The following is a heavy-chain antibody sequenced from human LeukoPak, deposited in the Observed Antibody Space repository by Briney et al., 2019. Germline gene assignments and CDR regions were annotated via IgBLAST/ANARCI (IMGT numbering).Heavy chain of an antibody. CDR3: ARASGSASGYSYDFDY. Sequence: GRSLRLSCAASGFSFSSYAMHWVRQAPGKGLEWVAVISYDGSNKYYADCVKGRFTISRDNSKNTLYLQMNSLRAEDTAVYYWARASGSASGYSYDFDYWGQGTLVTVSS. CDR1: GFSFSSYA. J-gene: IGHJ4*02. D-gene: IGHD5-18*01. CDR2: ISYDGSNK. V-gene: IGHV3-30*04.